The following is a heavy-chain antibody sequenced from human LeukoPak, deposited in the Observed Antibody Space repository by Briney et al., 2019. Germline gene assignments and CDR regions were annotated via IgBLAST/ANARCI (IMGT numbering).Heavy chain of an antibody. V-gene: IGHV1-18*01. CDR1: GYTFTSYG. CDR3: ARDAKFYYESSGYHYD. D-gene: IGHD3-22*01. CDR2: ISAYNGNT. Sequence: ASVKVSCKASGYTFTSYGISWVRQAPGQGLEWMGWISAYNGNTNYAQKLQGRVSMTTDTSTSTAYMELRSLRSDDTAVYYCARDAKFYYESSGYHYDWGQGTLVTVSS. J-gene: IGHJ4*02.